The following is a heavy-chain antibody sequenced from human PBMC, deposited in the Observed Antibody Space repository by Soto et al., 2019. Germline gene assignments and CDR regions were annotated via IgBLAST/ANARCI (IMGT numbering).Heavy chain of an antibody. Sequence: SETLSLTCTVSGVSISGSRYYWGWIRQPPGRGLEWIGNIYYSGSTYYTPALKSRVTLSVDTSKNQFSLNLGSVTAADTAVYYCARLPFYCSGTSCYGFYYYAVDVWGQGTTVTVSS. V-gene: IGHV4-39*01. D-gene: IGHD2-2*01. J-gene: IGHJ6*02. CDR1: GVSISGSRYY. CDR3: ARLPFYCSGTSCYGFYYYAVDV. CDR2: IYYSGST.